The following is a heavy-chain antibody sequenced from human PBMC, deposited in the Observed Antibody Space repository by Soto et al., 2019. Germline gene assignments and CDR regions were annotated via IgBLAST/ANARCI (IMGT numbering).Heavy chain of an antibody. Sequence: PWETLSLTCAVYGGSFSGYYWSWIRQPPGKGLEWIGEINHSGSTNYNPSLKSRVTISVDTSKNQFSLKLSFVTAADTAVYYCARGLRYFDWPQVTNWFDPWGQGTLVTVSS. CDR3: ARGLRYFDWPQVTNWFDP. V-gene: IGHV4-34*01. J-gene: IGHJ5*02. CDR1: GGSFSGYY. D-gene: IGHD3-9*01. CDR2: INHSGST.